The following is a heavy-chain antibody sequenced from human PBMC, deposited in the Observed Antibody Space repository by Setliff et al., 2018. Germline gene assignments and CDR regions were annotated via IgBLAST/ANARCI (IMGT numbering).Heavy chain of an antibody. Sequence: SETLSLTCTVSGGSVGNSYYYWGWFRQPAGKGLEWIGQIYTSGSTNYNPSLKSRVTISIDTSKDQFSLKLISMTAADTAVYYCARGRNIAARLLDSWGQGTLVTVSS. J-gene: IGHJ4*02. CDR3: ARGRNIAARLLDS. V-gene: IGHV4-61*09. CDR1: GGSVGNSYYY. D-gene: IGHD6-6*01. CDR2: IYTSGST.